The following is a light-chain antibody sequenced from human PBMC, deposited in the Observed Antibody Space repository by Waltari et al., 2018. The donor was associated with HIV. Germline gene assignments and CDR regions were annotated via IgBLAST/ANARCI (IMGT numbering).Light chain of an antibody. CDR1: SSDVGGYHY. CDR2: EVR. CDR3: SSYTSSRVL. Sequence: QSALTQPASVSGSPGQSITISCTGTSSDVGGYHYVSWYQPHPGKAPKLMIYEVRNRPSGVSNRFSGSKSGNTASLTISGLQAEDEADYYCSSYTSSRVLFGGGTKLTVL. V-gene: IGLV2-14*01. J-gene: IGLJ2*01.